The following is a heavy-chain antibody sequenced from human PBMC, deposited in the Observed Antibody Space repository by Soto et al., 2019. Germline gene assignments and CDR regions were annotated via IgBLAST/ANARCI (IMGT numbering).Heavy chain of an antibody. CDR3: ARYRSSSSPADYYGMDV. J-gene: IGHJ6*02. D-gene: IGHD6-6*01. Sequence: QVQLVQSGAEVKKPGASVKVSCKASGYTFTSYGISWVRQAPGQGLEWMGWISAYNGNTNYAQKLQGRVTMTTDTSTSTAYMELRRLRSDDTAVYYCARYRSSSSPADYYGMDVWGQGTTVTVSS. CDR1: GYTFTSYG. V-gene: IGHV1-18*01. CDR2: ISAYNGNT.